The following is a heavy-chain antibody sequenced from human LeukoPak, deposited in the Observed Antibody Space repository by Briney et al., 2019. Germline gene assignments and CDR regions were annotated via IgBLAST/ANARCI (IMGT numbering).Heavy chain of an antibody. CDR1: GFTFSSYE. Sequence: GGSLRLSCAASGFTFSSYEMDWVRQAPGKGLEWVAYISSSGSTIYYADSVKGRFTISRDNAKNTLYLQMNSLRAEDTAVYYGSRAPVSSDYDLYLDYWGQGTLVTVSS. CDR3: SRAPVSSDYDLYLDY. D-gene: IGHD5-12*01. V-gene: IGHV3-48*03. CDR2: ISSSGSTI. J-gene: IGHJ4*02.